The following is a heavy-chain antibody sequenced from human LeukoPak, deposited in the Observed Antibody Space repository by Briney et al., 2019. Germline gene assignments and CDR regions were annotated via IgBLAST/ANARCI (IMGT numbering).Heavy chain of an antibody. Sequence: GGSLRLSCAASGFTFSSYWMLWVRQAPGKGLVWVSRIKGDGSTIYYADSVKGRFTISRENAETTLYLQMNSLRAEDTAVYYCGGELSSGYWGQGTLVTVSS. V-gene: IGHV3-74*01. CDR2: IKGDGSTI. CDR1: GFTFSSYW. D-gene: IGHD3-16*02. J-gene: IGHJ4*02. CDR3: GGELSSGY.